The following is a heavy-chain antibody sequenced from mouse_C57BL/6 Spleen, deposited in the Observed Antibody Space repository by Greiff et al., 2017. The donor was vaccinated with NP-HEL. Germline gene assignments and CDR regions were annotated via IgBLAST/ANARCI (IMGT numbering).Heavy chain of an antibody. D-gene: IGHD1-1*01. CDR1: GFSLTSYG. CDR3: AREGDYYGSSYYFDY. CDR2: IWSGGST. J-gene: IGHJ2*01. Sequence: QVQLQQSGPGLVQPSQSLSITCTVSGFSLTSYGVHWVRQSPGKGLEWLGVIWSGGSTDYNAAFISRLSISKDNSKSQVFFKMNSLQADDTAIYYCAREGDYYGSSYYFDYWGQGTTLTVSS. V-gene: IGHV2-2*01.